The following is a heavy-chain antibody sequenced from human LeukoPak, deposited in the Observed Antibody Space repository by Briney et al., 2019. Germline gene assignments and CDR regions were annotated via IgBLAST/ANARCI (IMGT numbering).Heavy chain of an antibody. D-gene: IGHD5-24*01. CDR3: ARGRRRDGYNYDY. CDR1: GFTVSSNY. J-gene: IGHJ4*02. CDR2: IYSGGST. Sequence: GGSLRLSCAASGFTVSSNYMSWVRQAPGKGLEWVSVIYSGGSTYYADSVKGRFTISRDNSKNTLYLQMNSLRAEDTAVCYCARGRRRDGYNYDYWGQGTLVTVSS. V-gene: IGHV3-66*01.